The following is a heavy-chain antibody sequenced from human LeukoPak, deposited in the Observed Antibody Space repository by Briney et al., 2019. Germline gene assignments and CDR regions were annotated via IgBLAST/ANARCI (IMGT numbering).Heavy chain of an antibody. CDR1: GGSVSSGSYY. CDR2: IYYSGST. V-gene: IGHV4-61*01. D-gene: IGHD2-2*01. J-gene: IGHJ4*02. CDR3: ARAGKGCSSTSCAIDY. Sequence: PSETLSLTCTVSGGSVSSGSYYWSWIRQPPGKGLEWIGYIYYSGSTNYNPSLKSRVTISVDTSKNQFSLKLSSVTAADPAVYYCARAGKGCSSTSCAIDYWGQGTLVTVSS.